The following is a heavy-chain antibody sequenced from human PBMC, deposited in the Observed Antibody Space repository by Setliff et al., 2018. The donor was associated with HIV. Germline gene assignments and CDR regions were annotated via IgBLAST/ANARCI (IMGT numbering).Heavy chain of an antibody. V-gene: IGHV4-59*11. CDR1: GGSIGSHY. CDR2: IYNSG. CDR3: ARASRWGSIPFDY. Sequence: SETLSLTCSVSGGSIGSHYWSWIRQPPGKGLEWIGYIYNSGNYNPSLKSRVTISIDTSKNKFSLKLNSVTAADTAVYFCARASRWGSIPFDYWGQGTLVTVSS. J-gene: IGHJ4*02. D-gene: IGHD2-21*01.